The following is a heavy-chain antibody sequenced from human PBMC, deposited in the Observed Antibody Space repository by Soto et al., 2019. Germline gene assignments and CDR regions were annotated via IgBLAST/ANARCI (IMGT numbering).Heavy chain of an antibody. Sequence: SETLSLTCAVYGGSFSGYYWSWIRQPPGKGLEWIGEINHSGSTNYNPSLKSRVTISVDTSKNQFSLKLSSVTAADTAVYYCARGVLTSWFGEFHFDYWGQGTLVTVSS. J-gene: IGHJ4*02. CDR2: INHSGST. CDR1: GGSFSGYY. CDR3: ARGVLTSWFGEFHFDY. D-gene: IGHD3-10*01. V-gene: IGHV4-34*01.